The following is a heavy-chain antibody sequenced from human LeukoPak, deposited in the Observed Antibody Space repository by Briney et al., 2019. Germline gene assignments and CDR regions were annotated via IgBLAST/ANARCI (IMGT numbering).Heavy chain of an antibody. CDR1: GFTFSSYE. Sequence: GGSLRLSCAASGFTFSSYEMNWVRQAPGKGLEWVSYISSSGSTIYCADSVKGRFTISRDNAKNSLYLQMNSLRAEDTAVYYCAPLSYGLGYWGQGTLVTVSS. CDR3: APLSYGLGY. J-gene: IGHJ4*02. D-gene: IGHD5-18*01. V-gene: IGHV3-48*03. CDR2: ISSSGSTI.